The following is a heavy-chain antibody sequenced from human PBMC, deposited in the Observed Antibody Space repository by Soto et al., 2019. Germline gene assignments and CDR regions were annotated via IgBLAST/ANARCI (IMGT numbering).Heavy chain of an antibody. V-gene: IGHV3-9*01. Sequence: EVQLGESGGGLVQPGRSLRLSCAASGFTFDDYAMHWVRQVPGKGLEWVSGINWNSGSIGYGDSVKGRFAISRDNAKNSLHLQMNSLSAEDTAFYYCVKDESINWYSGHFRHWGQGTLVTVSS. CDR3: VKDESINWYSGHFRH. CDR2: INWNSGSI. J-gene: IGHJ1*01. D-gene: IGHD6-13*01. CDR1: GFTFDDYA.